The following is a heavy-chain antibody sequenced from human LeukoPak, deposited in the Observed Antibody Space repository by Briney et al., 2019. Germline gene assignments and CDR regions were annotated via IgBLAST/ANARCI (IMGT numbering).Heavy chain of an antibody. CDR1: GGSISSGDYY. Sequence: SETLSLTCTVSGGSISSGDYYWSWIRQPPGKGLEWIGSIYYSGSTYYNPSLKSRVTISVDTSKNQFSLKLSSVTAADTAVYYCGRVQLELNWFDPWGQGTLVTVSS. CDR3: GRVQLELNWFDP. CDR2: IYYSGST. D-gene: IGHD1-1*01. J-gene: IGHJ5*02. V-gene: IGHV4-39*01.